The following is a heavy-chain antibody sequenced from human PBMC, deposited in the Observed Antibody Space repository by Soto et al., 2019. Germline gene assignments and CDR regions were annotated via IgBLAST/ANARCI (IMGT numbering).Heavy chain of an antibody. D-gene: IGHD3-10*01. Sequence: GGSLRLSCAASGFTFSSYSMNWVRQAPGKGLEWVSYISSSSSTIYYADSVKGRFTISRDNAKNTLYLQMNSLRAEDTAVYYCARVRYYDSGSSINWFDPWGQGTLVTVS. CDR2: ISSSSSTI. V-gene: IGHV3-48*01. CDR3: ARVRYYDSGSSINWFDP. J-gene: IGHJ5*02. CDR1: GFTFSSYS.